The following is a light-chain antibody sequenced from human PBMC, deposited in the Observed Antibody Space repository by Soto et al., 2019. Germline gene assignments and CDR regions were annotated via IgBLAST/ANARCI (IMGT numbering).Light chain of an antibody. Sequence: QAVVTQPPSPSGTPGQRVTISCSGSSSNIGSNTVNWYQQLPGTTPKLLIYNNNQRPSGVPDRFSGSKSGTSASLAISGPQCGDGGNYYCAAWDDGQMGWVLGGGTKLPAL. J-gene: IGLJ3*02. V-gene: IGLV1-44*01. CDR2: NNN. CDR1: SSNIGSNT. CDR3: AAWDDGQMGWV.